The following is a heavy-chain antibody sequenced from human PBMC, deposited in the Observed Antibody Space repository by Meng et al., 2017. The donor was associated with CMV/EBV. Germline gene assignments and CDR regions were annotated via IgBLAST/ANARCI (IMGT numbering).Heavy chain of an antibody. D-gene: IGHD2-2*01. CDR1: GGSISSGDYY. J-gene: IGHJ4*02. CDR2: IDYSGST. V-gene: IGHV4-30-4*08. Sequence: RLPGSGPGRVKPSQTLSLTCPVPGGSISSGDYYWSWIRQPPGKGLEWIGYIDYSGSTYYNPSLKSRVTISVDTSKNQFSLKLSSVTAADTAVYYCARVGRTSCYDYWGQGTLVTVSS. CDR3: ARVGRTSCYDY.